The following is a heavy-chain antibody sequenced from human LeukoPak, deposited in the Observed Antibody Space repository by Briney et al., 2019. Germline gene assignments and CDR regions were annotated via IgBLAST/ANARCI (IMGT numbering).Heavy chain of an antibody. CDR1: GGSISSSSYY. CDR3: ARGIAAAGTYAVFDY. Sequence: PSETLSLTCTVSGGSISSSSYYWGWIRQPPGKGLEWIGSIYYSGSTYYNPSLKSRVTISVDTSKSQFSLKLSSVTAADTAVYYCARGIAAAGTYAVFDYWGQGTLVTVSS. CDR2: IYYSGST. V-gene: IGHV4-39*01. D-gene: IGHD6-13*01. J-gene: IGHJ4*02.